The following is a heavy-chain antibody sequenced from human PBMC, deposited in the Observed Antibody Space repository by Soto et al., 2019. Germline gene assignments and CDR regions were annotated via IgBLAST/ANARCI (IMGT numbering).Heavy chain of an antibody. J-gene: IGHJ4*02. V-gene: IGHV4-4*07. CDR3: ARGGITMVRGVMYFDY. Sequence: PSETLSLTCTVSGGSISSYYWSWIRQPARKGLEWIGRIYTSGSTNYNPSLKSRVTMSVDTSKNQFSLKLSSVTAADTAVYYCARGGITMVRGVMYFDYWGQGTLVTVS. CDR1: GGSISSYY. D-gene: IGHD3-10*01. CDR2: IYTSGST.